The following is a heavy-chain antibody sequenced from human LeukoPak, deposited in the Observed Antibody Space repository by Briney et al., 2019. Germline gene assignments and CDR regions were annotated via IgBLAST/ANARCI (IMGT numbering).Heavy chain of an antibody. CDR3: AKSVTYYYDDIAT. D-gene: IGHD3-22*01. CDR2: ISGSGGKT. J-gene: IGHJ5*02. V-gene: IGHV3-23*01. CDR1: GFTFSSYA. Sequence: GGSLRLSCAASGFTFSSYAMSWVRQAPGKGLEWVSAISGSGGKTYYADSVKGRFTISRDKSKNTLYLQMNSLRAEDTAVYYCAKSVTYYYDDIATWGQGTLVTVSS.